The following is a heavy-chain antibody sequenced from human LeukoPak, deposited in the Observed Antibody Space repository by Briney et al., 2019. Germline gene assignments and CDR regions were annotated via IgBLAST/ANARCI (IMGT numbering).Heavy chain of an antibody. V-gene: IGHV4-59*08. CDR1: GGSISSYY. Sequence: PSETLSLTCTVSGGSISSYYWSWIRQPPGKGLEWIGYIYYSGSTNYNPSLKSRVTISVDTSKNQFSLKLSSVTAADTAVYYCARHISSTYYYDSSGYSPFDYWGQGTPVTVSS. CDR2: IYYSGST. J-gene: IGHJ4*02. D-gene: IGHD3-22*01. CDR3: ARHISSTYYYDSSGYSPFDY.